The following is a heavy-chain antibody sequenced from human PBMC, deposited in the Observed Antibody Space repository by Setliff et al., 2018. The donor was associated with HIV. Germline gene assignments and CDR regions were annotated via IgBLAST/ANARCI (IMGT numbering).Heavy chain of an antibody. CDR2: MNPNSGNT. Sequence: ASVKVSCKASGYTFTNYDINWVRQATGQGLEWMGWMNPNSGNTGYAQKFQGRVTITKNTSISTTYMELSSLRSEDTAVYYCARVSIPAYYYMDVWGKGTTVTVSS. CDR3: ARVSIPAYYYMDV. CDR1: GYTFTNYD. V-gene: IGHV1-8*03. D-gene: IGHD2-21*01. J-gene: IGHJ6*03.